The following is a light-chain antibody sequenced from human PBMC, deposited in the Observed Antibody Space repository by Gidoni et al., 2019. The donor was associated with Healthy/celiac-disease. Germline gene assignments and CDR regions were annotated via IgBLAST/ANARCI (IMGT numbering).Light chain of an antibody. J-gene: IGKJ4*01. CDR1: QGISSY. CDR2: AAS. V-gene: IGKV1-8*01. Sequence: AIRLTQSPSSFSASTGDRVTITCRASQGISSYLAWYQQKPGKAPKLLIYAASTLQSGVPSRFSGSGCGTDFTLTISCLQSEDFATYYCQQYYSYPRTFXGXTKVEIK. CDR3: QQYYSYPRT.